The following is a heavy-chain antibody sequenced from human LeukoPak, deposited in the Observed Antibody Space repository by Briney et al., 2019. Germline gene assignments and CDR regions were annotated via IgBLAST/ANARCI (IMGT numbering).Heavy chain of an antibody. Sequence: ASVKVSCKASGYTFTSYAMNWVRQAPGQGLEWMGWINTNTGNPTYAQGFTGRFVFSLDTSVSTAYPQISSLKAEDTAVYYCARDKIQLGLGYYYYGMDVWGQGTTVTVSS. V-gene: IGHV7-4-1*02. CDR3: ARDKIQLGLGYYYYGMDV. CDR2: INTNTGNP. J-gene: IGHJ6*02. CDR1: GYTFTSYA. D-gene: IGHD2-2*01.